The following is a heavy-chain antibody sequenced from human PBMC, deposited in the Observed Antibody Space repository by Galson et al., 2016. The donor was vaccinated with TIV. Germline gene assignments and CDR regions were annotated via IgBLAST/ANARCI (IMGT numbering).Heavy chain of an antibody. J-gene: IGHJ4*02. CDR1: GDSISGYY. D-gene: IGHD5-18*01. V-gene: IGHV4-59*12. CDR3: GRRKRYSFAYYFDS. CDR2: IYYNGIT. Sequence: SETLSLTCAVSGDSISGYYWSWIRQAPGKGLECIGYIYYNGITYYSPSLKSRVTISVDTSKTQFSLKLRSVTAADTAVYYCGRRKRYSFAYYFDSWGQGTLVTVSS.